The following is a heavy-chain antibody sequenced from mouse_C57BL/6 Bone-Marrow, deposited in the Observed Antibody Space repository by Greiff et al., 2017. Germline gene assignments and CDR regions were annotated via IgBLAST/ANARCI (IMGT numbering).Heavy chain of an antibody. J-gene: IGHJ3*01. Sequence: VQLQQSGAELVRPGTSVKVSCKASGYAFTNYLIEWVKQRPGQGLEWIGVINPGSGGTNYNEKFKGKATLTADKSSCTAYMQLSSLTSEDSAVYFCAIRGFAYWGQGTLVTVSA. CDR2: INPGSGGT. CDR3: AIRGFAY. D-gene: IGHD3-3*01. V-gene: IGHV1-54*01. CDR1: GYAFTNYL.